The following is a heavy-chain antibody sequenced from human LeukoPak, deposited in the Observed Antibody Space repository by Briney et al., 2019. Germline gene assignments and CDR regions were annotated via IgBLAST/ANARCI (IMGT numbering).Heavy chain of an antibody. V-gene: IGHV4-30-4*07. CDR2: MSYSGST. CDR3: ARGGYYYDSSGYFPSMDV. J-gene: IGHJ6*03. Sequence: SETLSLTCAVSGGSISSGGYSWSWIRQPPGKGLEWIGYMSYSGSTYNNPSLKSRVSISVDTSKNQFSLKLSSVTAADTAVYYCARGGYYYDSSGYFPSMDVWGKGTTVTVSS. CDR1: GGSISSGGYS. D-gene: IGHD3-22*01.